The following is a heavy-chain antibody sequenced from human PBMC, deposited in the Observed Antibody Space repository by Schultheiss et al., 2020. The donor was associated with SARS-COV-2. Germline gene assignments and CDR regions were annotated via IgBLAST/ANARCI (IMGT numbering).Heavy chain of an antibody. CDR1: GGSISSSSYY. CDR2: IYYSGST. Sequence: ETLSLTCTVPGGSISSSSYYWGWIRQPPGKGLEWIGSIYYSGSTYYNPSLKSRVTISVDTSKNQFSLKLSSVTAADTAVYYCASVGYCSSTSCYTDWFDPWGQGSLVTVSS. J-gene: IGHJ5*02. V-gene: IGHV4-39*07. CDR3: ASVGYCSSTSCYTDWFDP. D-gene: IGHD2-2*02.